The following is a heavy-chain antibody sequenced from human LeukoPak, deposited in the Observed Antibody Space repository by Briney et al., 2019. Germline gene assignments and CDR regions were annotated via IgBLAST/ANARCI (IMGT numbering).Heavy chain of an antibody. V-gene: IGHV3-48*04. J-gene: IGHJ4*02. CDR1: GFTFSSYS. CDR3: ARDPLWFGELLYLSNARSY. D-gene: IGHD3-10*01. Sequence: GGSLRLSCAASGFTFSSYSMNWVRQAPGKGLEWVSYISSSSSTIYYADSVEGRFTISRDNAKNSLYLQMNSLRAEDTAVYYCARDPLWFGELLYLSNARSYWGQGTLVTVSS. CDR2: ISSSSSTI.